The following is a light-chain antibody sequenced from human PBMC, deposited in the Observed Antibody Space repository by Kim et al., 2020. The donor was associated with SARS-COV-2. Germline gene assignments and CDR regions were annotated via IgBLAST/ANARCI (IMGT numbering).Light chain of an antibody. J-gene: IGLJ2*01. CDR1: SSDVGGYNY. CDR3: SSYTSSSTPVV. Sequence: SITISCNGTSSDVGGYNYVSWYQQHPGKAPKLMIYDVSNRPSGVSNRFSGSKSGNTASLTISGLQAEDEADYYCSSYTSSSTPVVFGGGTQLTVL. V-gene: IGLV2-14*03. CDR2: DVS.